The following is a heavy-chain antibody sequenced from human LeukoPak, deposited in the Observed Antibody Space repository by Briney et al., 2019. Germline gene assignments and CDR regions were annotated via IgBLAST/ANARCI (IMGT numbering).Heavy chain of an antibody. CDR1: GFTFSSYA. V-gene: IGHV3-21*01. CDR2: ISSSSSYI. D-gene: IGHD6-13*01. CDR3: ASSIAAAGRPPSFDY. Sequence: PGGSLRLSCAASGFTFSSYAMSWVRQAPGKGLEWVSSISSSSSYIYYADSVKGRFTISRDNAKNSLYLQMNCLRAEDTAVYYCASSIAAAGRPPSFDYWGQGTLVTVSS. J-gene: IGHJ4*02.